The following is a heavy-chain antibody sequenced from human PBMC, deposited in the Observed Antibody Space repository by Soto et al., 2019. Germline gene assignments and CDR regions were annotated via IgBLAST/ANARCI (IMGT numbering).Heavy chain of an antibody. J-gene: IGHJ4*02. CDR3: ALRPYYYDSSGVDY. CDR1: GGSISSSNW. CDR2: IYYSGST. D-gene: IGHD3-22*01. V-gene: IGHV4-4*02. Sequence: QVQLQESGPGLVKPSGTLSLTCAVSGGSISSSNWWSWVRQPPGKGLEWIGEIYYSGSTNYNPSLKSRVTISVDTSKNQFSLKLSSVTAADTAVYYCALRPYYYDSSGVDYWGQGTLVTVSS.